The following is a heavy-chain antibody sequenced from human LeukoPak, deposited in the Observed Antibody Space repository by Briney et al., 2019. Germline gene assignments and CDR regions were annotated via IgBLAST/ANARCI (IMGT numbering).Heavy chain of an antibody. CDR3: ARYDYGGHDAFDI. Sequence: GRSLRLSCAASGFTFSSYAMHWVRQAPGKGLEWVSVIYSGGSTYYADSVKGRFTISRDNSKNTLYLQMNSLRAEDTAVYYCARYDYGGHDAFDIWGQGTMVTVSS. V-gene: IGHV3-66*01. D-gene: IGHD4-23*01. CDR1: GFTFSSYA. CDR2: IYSGGST. J-gene: IGHJ3*02.